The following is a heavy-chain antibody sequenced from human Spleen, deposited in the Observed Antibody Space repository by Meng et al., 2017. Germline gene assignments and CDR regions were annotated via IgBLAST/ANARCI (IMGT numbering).Heavy chain of an antibody. CDR3: ARDGSGSYYTPDWYFDL. CDR2: INPHSGGT. J-gene: IGHJ2*01. Sequence: QVYSGQSGAEVKNPGASGNVSCKASGYTFTDYYIHWVRQAPGQGLEWMGWINPHSGGTNYAQKFQGRLTMTRDTSIRTAYMELSRLRSDDTAVYYCARDGSGSYYTPDWYFDLWGRGTLVTVSS. CDR1: GYTFTDYY. D-gene: IGHD3-10*01. V-gene: IGHV1-2*02.